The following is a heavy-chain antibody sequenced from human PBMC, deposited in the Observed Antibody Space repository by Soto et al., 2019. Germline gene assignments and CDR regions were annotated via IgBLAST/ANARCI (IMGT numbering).Heavy chain of an antibody. CDR1: GFTFSDYW. V-gene: IGHV3-7*04. Sequence: EVQLVESGGGLVQPGGSLRLSCAASGFTFSDYWMNWLRQAPGKGLEWMANIKEDGSEKYYVDSVRGRFTISRDNAKNSVYLQMNSLRAEDTAVYCCARGTVTPGLDYWGQGTLVTVST. J-gene: IGHJ4*02. D-gene: IGHD4-17*01. CDR3: ARGTVTPGLDY. CDR2: IKEDGSEK.